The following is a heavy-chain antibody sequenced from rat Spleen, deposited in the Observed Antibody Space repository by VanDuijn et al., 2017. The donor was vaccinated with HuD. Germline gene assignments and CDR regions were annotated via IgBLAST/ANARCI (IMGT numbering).Heavy chain of an antibody. CDR1: GFTLTSYN. Sequence: QVQLKESGPGLVQPSQTLSLTCTVSGFTLTSYNVHWIRQPTGKGLEWMGIIWSGGSTDYNSVLKSRLSITRDTSKSQVYLKMNSLQTEDTATYYCARADIGAIYTDGIWGQGVMVTVSS. J-gene: IGHJ2*01. CDR3: ARADIGAIYTDGI. V-gene: IGHV2-30*01. D-gene: IGHD1-2*01. CDR2: IWSGGST.